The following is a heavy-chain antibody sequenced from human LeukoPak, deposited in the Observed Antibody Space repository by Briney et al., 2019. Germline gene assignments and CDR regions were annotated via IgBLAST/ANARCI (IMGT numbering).Heavy chain of an antibody. CDR3: AKARYSGSPALDF. Sequence: GGSLRLSCAASGCTFSNNGMHWVRQTPGKGLEWVAFTRYDESKTFYGDSVRGRFTISRDNSKNTLYLQMNSLTTDDSAVYYCAKARYSGSPALDFWGQGTLVTVSS. D-gene: IGHD1-26*01. J-gene: IGHJ4*02. V-gene: IGHV3-30*02. CDR1: GCTFSNNG. CDR2: TRYDESKT.